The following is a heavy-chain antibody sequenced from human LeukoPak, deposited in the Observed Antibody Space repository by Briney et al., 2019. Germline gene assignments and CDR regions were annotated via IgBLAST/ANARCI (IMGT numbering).Heavy chain of an antibody. J-gene: IGHJ4*02. Sequence: PGGSLRLSCAASGFTFSSYVMHWVRQAPGKGLEWVAIISYDGSNEYYADSVKGRFTISRDNSKNTLYLQMNSLRAEDTAVYYCAKSSYSGSYIMAYWGQGTLVTVSS. D-gene: IGHD1-26*01. CDR3: AKSSYSGSYIMAY. CDR1: GFTFSSYV. CDR2: ISYDGSNE. V-gene: IGHV3-30*04.